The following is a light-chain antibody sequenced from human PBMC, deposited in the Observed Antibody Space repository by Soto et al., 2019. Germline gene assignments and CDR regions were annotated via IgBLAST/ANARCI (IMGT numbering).Light chain of an antibody. CDR2: GAS. J-gene: IGKJ1*01. CDR1: QSVSSN. V-gene: IGKV3-15*01. CDR3: QQDNNRRT. Sequence: IVVTKSPATLPVSPGESTTLSCRARQSVSSNLAWYQLKPGQAPWLLIYGASTRATGVPARFSCSGSGTEFTLTSRSLQAEDFAVYLCQQDNNRRTFGRGTKVDIK.